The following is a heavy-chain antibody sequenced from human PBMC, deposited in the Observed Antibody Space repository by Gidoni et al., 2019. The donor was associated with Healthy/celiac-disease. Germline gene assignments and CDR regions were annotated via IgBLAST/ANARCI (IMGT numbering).Heavy chain of an antibody. CDR2: INHSGST. V-gene: IGHV4-34*01. CDR3: ARGSLLNSRGGSYFFDY. D-gene: IGHD1-26*01. CDR1: GGSFSGYY. Sequence: QVQLQQWGAGLLKPSETLPLTCAVYGGSFSGYYWSWIRQPPGKGREWIGEINHSGSTNYNPSLKSRVTISVDTSKNQFSLKLSSVTAADTAVYYCARGSLLNSRGGSYFFDYWGQGTLVTVSS. J-gene: IGHJ4*02.